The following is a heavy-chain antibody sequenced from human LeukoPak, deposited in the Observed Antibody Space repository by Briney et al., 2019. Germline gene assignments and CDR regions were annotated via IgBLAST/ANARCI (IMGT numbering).Heavy chain of an antibody. V-gene: IGHV3-20*01. Sequence: GGSLRLSCAASGFTFDDYGMSWVRQAPGKGLEWVSDINWNGGSTGYADSVKGRFTISRDNAKNSLYLQMNSLRAEDTALYHCAREGSSWSHYYFDYWGQGTLVTVSS. CDR2: INWNGGST. CDR3: AREGSSWSHYYFDY. J-gene: IGHJ4*02. CDR1: GFTFDDYG. D-gene: IGHD6-13*01.